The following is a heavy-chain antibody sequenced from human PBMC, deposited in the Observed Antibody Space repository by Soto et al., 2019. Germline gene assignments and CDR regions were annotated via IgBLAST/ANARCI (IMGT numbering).Heavy chain of an antibody. J-gene: IGHJ5*02. Sequence: GASVKVSCKASGGTFSSYAISWVRQAPGQGLEWMGGNIPIFGTANYAQKFQGRVTITADESTSTAYMELSSLRSEDTAVYYCARENIAAAGTIRDCNWFDPWGQGTLVTVSS. D-gene: IGHD6-13*01. CDR3: ARENIAAAGTIRDCNWFDP. CDR1: GGTFSSYA. V-gene: IGHV1-69*13. CDR2: NIPIFGTA.